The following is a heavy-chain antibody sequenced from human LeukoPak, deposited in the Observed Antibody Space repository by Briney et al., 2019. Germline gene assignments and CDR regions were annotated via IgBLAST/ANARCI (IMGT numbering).Heavy chain of an antibody. D-gene: IGHD3-3*01. CDR1: GFTVSVNY. CDR2: IRYDGSNK. CDR3: AKDGDFWGGQGFDP. Sequence: GGSLRLSCAASGFTVSVNYMSWVRQAPGTGLEWVAFIRYDGSNKYYADSVKGRFTISRDNSKNTLYLQMNSLRAEDTAVYYCAKDGDFWGGQGFDPWGQGTLVTVSS. V-gene: IGHV3-30*02. J-gene: IGHJ5*02.